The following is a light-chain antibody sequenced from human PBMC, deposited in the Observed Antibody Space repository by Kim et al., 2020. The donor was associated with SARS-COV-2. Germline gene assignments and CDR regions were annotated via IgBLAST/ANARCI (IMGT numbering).Light chain of an antibody. V-gene: IGLV1-44*01. CDR2: TNP. J-gene: IGLJ3*02. Sequence: GQSVTISCSGSDSNIGSNTVSWFQHVPGKAPKLIIHTNPQRPSGVPDRFSASKSGTSASLAISGLQSEDEAEYYCSARDDTLNGWVFGGGTQLTVL. CDR3: SARDDTLNGWV. CDR1: DSNIGSNT.